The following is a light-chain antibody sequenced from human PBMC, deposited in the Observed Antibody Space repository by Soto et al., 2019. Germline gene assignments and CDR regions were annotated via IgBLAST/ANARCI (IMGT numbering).Light chain of an antibody. J-gene: IGKJ1*01. V-gene: IGKV3-15*01. CDR2: GAS. Sequence: EIVMTQSPATLSVSPGERTTLSCRASQSVGSNLAWYQQKRGQAPTLLIYGASTRATGIPARFSGSGSGTEFTLTISSLQSEDFEVYYCQQYNDWPPWTFGQGTKVDIK. CDR3: QQYNDWPPWT. CDR1: QSVGSN.